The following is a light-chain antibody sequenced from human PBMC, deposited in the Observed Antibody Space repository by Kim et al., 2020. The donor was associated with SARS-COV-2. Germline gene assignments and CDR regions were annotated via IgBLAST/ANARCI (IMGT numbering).Light chain of an antibody. J-gene: IGKJ5*01. CDR1: QDISSN. V-gene: IGKV3-15*01. CDR2: GAS. Sequence: VSPGERATLPCWASQDISSNLAWYPQKPGQAPRLLIYGASTRATGTPARFSGSGSGTEFTLTITGLQSEDFAVYHCQQYDKWPMTFGQGTRLEIK. CDR3: QQYDKWPMT.